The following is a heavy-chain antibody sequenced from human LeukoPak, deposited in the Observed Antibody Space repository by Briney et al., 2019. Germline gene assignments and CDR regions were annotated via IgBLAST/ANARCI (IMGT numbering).Heavy chain of an antibody. V-gene: IGHV1-8*01. CDR2: MNPNSGNT. CDR3: ARGPLVRLPSSFDP. J-gene: IGHJ5*02. D-gene: IGHD3-16*02. Sequence: ASVKVSCKASGYTFTSYDINWVRQATGQGLEGMGWMNPNSGNTGSAQRFQGRITMTRDTSISTAYMELSSLRSEGTAVYYCARGPLVRLPSSFDPWGQGTLVTVSS. CDR1: GYTFTSYD.